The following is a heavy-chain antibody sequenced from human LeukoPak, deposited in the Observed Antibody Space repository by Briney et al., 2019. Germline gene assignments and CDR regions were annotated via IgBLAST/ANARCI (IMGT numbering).Heavy chain of an antibody. CDR2: ISSTGGST. J-gene: IGHJ3*02. V-gene: IGHV3-64D*09. CDR1: GFTFSSYA. D-gene: IGHD4-11*01. CDR3: VKAPRTAVVGFDI. Sequence: GGSLRLSCSASGFTFSSYAMHWVRQAPGKGLEYVSAISSTGGSTYYADSVKGRFTISRDNSKNTLYLQMSSLRAEDTSVYYCVKAPRTAVVGFDIWGQGTMVTVFS.